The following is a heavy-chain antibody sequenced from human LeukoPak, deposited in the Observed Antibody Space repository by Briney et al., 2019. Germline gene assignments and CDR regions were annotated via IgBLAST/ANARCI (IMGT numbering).Heavy chain of an antibody. D-gene: IGHD4/OR15-4a*01. CDR2: IYSDNT. Sequence: GGSLRLSCATSGFTFSNYGMHWVRQAPGKGLEWVSFIYSDNTHYSDSVKGRFTISRDNSKNTLYLQMNSLRAEDTAVYYCARRAGAYSHPYDYWGQGTLVTVSS. J-gene: IGHJ4*02. CDR3: ARRAGAYSHPYDY. CDR1: GFTFSNYG. V-gene: IGHV3-NL1*01.